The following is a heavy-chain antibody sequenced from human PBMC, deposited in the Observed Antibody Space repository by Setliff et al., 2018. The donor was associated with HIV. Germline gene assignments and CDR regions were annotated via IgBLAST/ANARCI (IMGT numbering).Heavy chain of an antibody. Sequence: SETLSLTCTVSGGSISSNSYYWGWIRQPPGEGLEWIGKIYYSGSTYYNPSLKSRVTISADTSKNQFSLKLSSVTAADTAVYYCASGFSAFYHDTSGYYYYYWGQGTLVTVS. J-gene: IGHJ4*02. D-gene: IGHD3-22*01. CDR3: ASGFSAFYHDTSGYYYYY. V-gene: IGHV4-39*01. CDR1: GGSISSNSYY. CDR2: IYYSGST.